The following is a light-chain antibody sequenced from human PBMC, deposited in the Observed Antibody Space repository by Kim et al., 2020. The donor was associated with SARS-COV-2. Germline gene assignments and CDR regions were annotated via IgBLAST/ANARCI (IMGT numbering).Light chain of an antibody. CDR1: NMGSKN. CDR2: RDS. J-gene: IGLJ1*01. Sequence: SVALGQTARITCGGNNMGSKNVRWYQQKPGQAPVLVIYRDSSRPSGIPERFSGSNSGNTATLTISRAQAGDEADYYCQVWDSSTYVFGTGTKVTVL. V-gene: IGLV3-9*01. CDR3: QVWDSSTYV.